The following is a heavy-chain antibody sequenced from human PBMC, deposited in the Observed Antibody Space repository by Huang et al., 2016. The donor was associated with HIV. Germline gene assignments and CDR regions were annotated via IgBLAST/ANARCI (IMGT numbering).Heavy chain of an antibody. CDR2: IRENSGQY. Sequence: EVQLVESGGGLVQPGGSLRLFCVASEFSFSTYWLMWLRQVPGKGLGWLANIRENSGQYDYFDSVQGRFIISRDNPKNSLYLQMTNVRAEDAGVYYCACDPFIKAFDLWGQGTLVTVSS. CDR3: ACDPFIKAFDL. CDR1: EFSFSTYW. V-gene: IGHV3-7*01. J-gene: IGHJ3*01.